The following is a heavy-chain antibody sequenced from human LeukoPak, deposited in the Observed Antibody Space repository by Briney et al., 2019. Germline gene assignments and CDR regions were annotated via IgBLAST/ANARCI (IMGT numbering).Heavy chain of an antibody. D-gene: IGHD2-15*01. Sequence: PGGSLRLSCAASGFTFSNAWMSWVRQAPGKGLEWVGRIKSKTDGGTTDYAAPVKGRFTISRDDPKNTLYLQMNSLKTEDTAVYYCTTEAIVVVAASDAFDIWGQGTMVTVSS. CDR2: IKSKTDGGTT. CDR1: GFTFSNAW. CDR3: TTEAIVVVAASDAFDI. J-gene: IGHJ3*02. V-gene: IGHV3-15*01.